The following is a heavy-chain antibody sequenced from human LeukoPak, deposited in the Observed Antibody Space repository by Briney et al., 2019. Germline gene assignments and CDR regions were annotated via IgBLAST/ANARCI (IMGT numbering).Heavy chain of an antibody. J-gene: IGHJ3*02. CDR3: ARYYDSSGRTPGGIDI. CDR1: GFTFSSYG. CDR2: ISVSGGNT. D-gene: IGHD3-22*01. V-gene: IGHV3-23*01. Sequence: GGSLRLSCGASGFTFSSYGMSWVRQAPGKGLEWVSGISVSGGNTFYADSVKGRFTISRDNSKNTLYLQMNSLRTEDTAVYYCARYYDSSGRTPGGIDIWGQGTMVTVSS.